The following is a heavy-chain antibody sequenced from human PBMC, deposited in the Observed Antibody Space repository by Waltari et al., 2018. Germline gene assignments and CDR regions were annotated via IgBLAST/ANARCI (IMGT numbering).Heavy chain of an antibody. CDR2: IYHSGST. CDR3: ARDPEAAEFPDNWFDP. V-gene: IGHV4-38-2*02. Sequence: QVQLQESGPGLVKPSETLSLTCAVPGYSISSGFYWGWIRQPPGKWLEWIGSIYHSGSTYYNPSLKSRVTISVDTSKNQFALKLSSVTAADTAVYYCARDPEAAEFPDNWFDPWGQGTLVTVSS. D-gene: IGHD6-13*01. CDR1: GYSISSGFY. J-gene: IGHJ5*02.